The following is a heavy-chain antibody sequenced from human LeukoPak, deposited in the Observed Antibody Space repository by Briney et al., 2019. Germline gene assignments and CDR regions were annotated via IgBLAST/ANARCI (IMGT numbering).Heavy chain of an antibody. V-gene: IGHV3-64*01. CDR2: ISSNGGST. D-gene: IGHD2-21*02. J-gene: IGHJ6*02. Sequence: GGSLRLSCAASGLTFSSYAMHWVRQAPGKGLEYVSAISSNGGSTYYANSVKGRFTISRDNSKNTLYLQMGSLRAEDMAVYYCARAPYCGGDCLAWPGMDVWGQGTTVTVSS. CDR3: ARAPYCGGDCLAWPGMDV. CDR1: GLTFSSYA.